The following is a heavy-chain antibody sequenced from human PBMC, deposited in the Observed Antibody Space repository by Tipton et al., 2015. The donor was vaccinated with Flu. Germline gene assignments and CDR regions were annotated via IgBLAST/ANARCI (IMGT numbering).Heavy chain of an antibody. J-gene: IGHJ4*02. Sequence: TLSLTCAVYGGSFSGYYWSWIRQPPGKGPEWIGEINHSGSTNYNPSLKSRVTISVDTSKNQFSLKLSSVTAADTAVYYCAGLLYCSSTSCYTDSSSWYYNYWGQGTLVTVSS. CDR1: GGSFSGYY. D-gene: IGHD2-2*02. CDR3: AGLLYCSSTSCYTDSSSWYYNY. V-gene: IGHV4-34*01. CDR2: INHSGST.